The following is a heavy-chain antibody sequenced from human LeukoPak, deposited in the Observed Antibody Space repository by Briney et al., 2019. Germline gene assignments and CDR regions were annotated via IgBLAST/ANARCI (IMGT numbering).Heavy chain of an antibody. CDR1: GYTFTSYD. CDR2: MNPNSGNT. Sequence: GASVKVSCKASGYTFTSYDINWVRQPTGQGLGGMGWMNPNSGNTGYAQKFQGRVTMTRNTSISTAYMELSSLRSEDTAVYYCARGRVAGTGWFDPWGQGTLVTVSS. D-gene: IGHD6-19*01. J-gene: IGHJ5*02. CDR3: ARGRVAGTGWFDP. V-gene: IGHV1-8*01.